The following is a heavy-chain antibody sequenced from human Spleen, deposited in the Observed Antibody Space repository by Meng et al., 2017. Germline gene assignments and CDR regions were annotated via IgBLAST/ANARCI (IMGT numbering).Heavy chain of an antibody. V-gene: IGHV4-34*01. D-gene: IGHD6-6*01. CDR3: ARVGGGSSSFFWFDP. Sequence: EQLPQGGAGLLKPSETLPPTCVVSGGAFSGYYWSWCRQPPGKGLEWIGEIYHSGSTNYNPSLKSRVTISVDTSKNQFSLKLTSVTAADTAVYYCARVGGGSSSFFWFDPWGQGTLVTVSS. J-gene: IGHJ5*02. CDR1: GGAFSGYY. CDR2: IYHSGST.